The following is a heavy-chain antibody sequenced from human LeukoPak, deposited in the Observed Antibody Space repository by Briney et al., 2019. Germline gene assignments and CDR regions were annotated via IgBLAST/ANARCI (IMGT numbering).Heavy chain of an antibody. CDR1: GFTFSTYA. CDR2: ISGSGGST. Sequence: GGSLRLSCAASGFTFSTYAMSWVRQAPGKGLEWVSIISGSGGSTYYADSVKGRFTISRDNSKNTLYLQMNSLRAEDTAVYYCAKVRAGGTGYYFDYWGQGTLVTASS. J-gene: IGHJ4*02. CDR3: AKVRAGGTGYYFDY. D-gene: IGHD3-10*01. V-gene: IGHV3-23*01.